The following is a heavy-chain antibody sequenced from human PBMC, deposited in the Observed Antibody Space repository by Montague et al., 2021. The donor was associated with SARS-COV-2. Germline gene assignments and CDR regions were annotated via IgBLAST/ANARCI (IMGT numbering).Heavy chain of an antibody. V-gene: IGHV4-34*01. J-gene: IGHJ4*02. CDR2: INHSGST. CDR1: GGSFSGYY. Sequence: SETLSLTCAVYGGSFSGYYWSWIRQPPGKGLEWIGEINHSGSTNYYPSLKSRVTISVDTSKNQYSLKLSSVTAADTAVYYCAGGSSILWWWPFDYWGQGTLVTVSS. CDR3: AGGSSILWWWPFDY. D-gene: IGHD2-21*01.